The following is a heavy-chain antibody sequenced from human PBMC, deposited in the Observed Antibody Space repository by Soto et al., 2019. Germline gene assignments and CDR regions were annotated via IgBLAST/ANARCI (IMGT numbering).Heavy chain of an antibody. CDR3: AAQRQYDFWSGTLKGWFDP. CDR2: ISGSGTNT. CDR1: RFTFRTYA. D-gene: IGHD3-3*01. Sequence: PGGSLRLSCAASRFTFRTYAMTWFRQAPGKRLEWVSSISGSGTNTYYAESARGRFTISRDNSKNTLYLQMDSLRAEDTALYYYAAQRQYDFWSGTLKGWFDPWGQGTMVTVSA. V-gene: IGHV3-23*01. J-gene: IGHJ5*02.